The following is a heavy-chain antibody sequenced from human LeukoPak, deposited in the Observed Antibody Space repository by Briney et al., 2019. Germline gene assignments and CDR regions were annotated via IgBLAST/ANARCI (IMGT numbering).Heavy chain of an antibody. Sequence: PSETLSLTCSVSGGSISSYYWSWIRQPPGKGLEWIGYIYDSGSTNFKSPLKSRVTTSGDTSKNQFSLTVNSVTAADTAMYYCVGSSYGHFEYWGQGMLVIVSS. J-gene: IGHJ4*02. D-gene: IGHD3-16*01. CDR3: VGSSYGHFEY. CDR2: IYDSGST. V-gene: IGHV4-59*08. CDR1: GGSISSYY.